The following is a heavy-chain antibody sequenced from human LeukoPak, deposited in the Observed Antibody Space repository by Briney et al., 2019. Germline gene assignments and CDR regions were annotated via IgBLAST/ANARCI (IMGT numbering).Heavy chain of an antibody. CDR3: ARDSRITMVRGALGY. CDR1: GYTFTSYA. J-gene: IGHJ4*02. V-gene: IGHV1-3*01. CDR2: INAGNGNT. D-gene: IGHD3-10*01. Sequence: ASVNVSCKASGYTFTSYAMHWVRQAPGQRLEWMGWINAGNGNTKYSQKFQGRVTITRDTSASTAYMELSSLRSEDTAVYYCARDSRITMVRGALGYWGQGTLVTVSS.